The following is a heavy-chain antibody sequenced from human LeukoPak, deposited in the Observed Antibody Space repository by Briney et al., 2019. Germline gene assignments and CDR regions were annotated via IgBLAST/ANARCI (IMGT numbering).Heavy chain of an antibody. D-gene: IGHD1-14*01. V-gene: IGHV1-8*01. CDR2: VHPDTGYA. J-gene: IGHJ5*02. CDR1: GYPFTTYE. Sequence: GASVNVSCKTSGYPFTTYEINWARQAAGQGLEWMGWVHPDTGYADYAQKFQGRVTMTSDTSISTAYMELSSLRSDDTAVYFCARGPRNDPWGQGTLVTVSS. CDR3: ARGPRNDP.